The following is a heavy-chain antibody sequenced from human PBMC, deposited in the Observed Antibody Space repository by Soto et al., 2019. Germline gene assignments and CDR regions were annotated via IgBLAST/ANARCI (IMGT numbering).Heavy chain of an antibody. CDR3: SKGGRQWLVTSDFNY. CDR1: GFTFSDYA. CDR2: VFHDGRNT. J-gene: IGHJ4*02. V-gene: IGHV3-30*18. Sequence: VQLVESGGGVVQPGRSLRLSCAASGFTFSDYAMHWVRQAPGKGLEWVAVVFHDGRNTHYADSVKGRFTISRESSKNTVSLEMTSRRAEDTAVYYCSKGGRQWLVTSDFNYWGQGALVTVSS. D-gene: IGHD6-19*01.